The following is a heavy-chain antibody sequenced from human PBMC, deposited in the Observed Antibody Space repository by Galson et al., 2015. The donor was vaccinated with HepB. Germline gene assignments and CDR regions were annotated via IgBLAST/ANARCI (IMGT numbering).Heavy chain of an antibody. CDR1: GFTFSSYE. D-gene: IGHD3-3*01. Sequence: LRLSCAASGFTFSSYEMNWVRQAPGKGLEWVSYISSSGSTIYYADSVKGRFTISRDNAKNSLYLQMNSLRAEDTAVYYCARNGFGVAKLNWFDPWGQGTLVTVSS. CDR2: ISSSGSTI. J-gene: IGHJ5*02. V-gene: IGHV3-48*03. CDR3: ARNGFGVAKLNWFDP.